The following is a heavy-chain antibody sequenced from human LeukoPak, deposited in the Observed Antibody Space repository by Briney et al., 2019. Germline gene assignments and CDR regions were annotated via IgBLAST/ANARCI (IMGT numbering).Heavy chain of an antibody. J-gene: IGHJ4*02. V-gene: IGHV1-24*01. CDR3: ATVLPKKSHYDSSGQFDY. CDR1: GYTLMELS. D-gene: IGHD3-22*01. CDR2: FNPEDGET. Sequence: ASVKVSCKVSGYTLMELSMPWLHRPPGKGLEWMEGFNPEDGETIYAQKFQGRVTMTEDTSTDTAYMELSSLRSEDTAVYYCATVLPKKSHYDSSGQFDYWGQGTLVTVSS.